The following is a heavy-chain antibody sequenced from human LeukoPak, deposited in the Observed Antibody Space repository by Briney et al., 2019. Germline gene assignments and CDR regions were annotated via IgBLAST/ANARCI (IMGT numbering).Heavy chain of an antibody. D-gene: IGHD6-6*01. Sequence: PSETLSLTCAVYGGSFSGYYWSWIRQPPGKGLEWIGEINHSGSTNYNPSLKSRVTISVDTSKNQFSLKLSSVTAADTAVYYCARGGPNDSYSSSYDYWGQGTLVTVSS. V-gene: IGHV4-34*01. CDR3: ARGGPNDSYSSSYDY. J-gene: IGHJ4*02. CDR2: INHSGST. CDR1: GGSFSGYY.